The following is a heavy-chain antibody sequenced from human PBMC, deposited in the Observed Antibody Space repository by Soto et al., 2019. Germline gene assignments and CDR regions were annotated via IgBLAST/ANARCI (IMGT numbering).Heavy chain of an antibody. J-gene: IGHJ4*02. CDR2: IIPISGTT. V-gene: IGHV1-69*01. Sequence: QVQLVQSGAEVKKPGSSVKVSCKASGGTFRRFAINWVRLAPGQGLAWMGLIIPISGTTNYAQKFQGRVAITADESTTTAYMELSRLRSEDTAVYYCANYYYDKSGYYGIHFWGQGTLVTVSS. CDR3: ANYYYDKSGYYGIHF. D-gene: IGHD3-22*01. CDR1: GGTFRRFA.